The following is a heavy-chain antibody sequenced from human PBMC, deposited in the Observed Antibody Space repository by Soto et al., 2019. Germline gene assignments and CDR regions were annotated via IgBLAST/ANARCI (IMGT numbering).Heavy chain of an antibody. CDR2: IIPILGIA. J-gene: IGHJ3*01. Sequence: QVQLVQSGAEVKKPGSSVKVSCKASGGTFSSYTISWVRQAPGQGLEWMGRIIPILGIANYAQKFQGRVTNSADKTTGTAYMEMSSLGSEDTAVYYCAGDKGYCSGGSCTSRLSAFDLWGQGTMVTVSS. CDR3: AGDKGYCSGGSCTSRLSAFDL. D-gene: IGHD2-15*01. CDR1: GGTFSSYT. V-gene: IGHV1-69*08.